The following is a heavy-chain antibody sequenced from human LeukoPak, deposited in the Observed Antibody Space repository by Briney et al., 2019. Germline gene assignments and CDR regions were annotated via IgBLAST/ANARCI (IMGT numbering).Heavy chain of an antibody. J-gene: IGHJ4*02. Sequence: ASVKVSCKASGYTFTSYGISWVRQAPGQGLEWMGWISAYNGNTNYAQKLQGRVTMTTDTSTSTAYMELRSLRSDDTAMYYCARERSYYYGSGSFHFDYWGQGTLVTVSS. V-gene: IGHV1-18*01. D-gene: IGHD3-10*01. CDR1: GYTFTSYG. CDR3: ARERSYYYGSGSFHFDY. CDR2: ISAYNGNT.